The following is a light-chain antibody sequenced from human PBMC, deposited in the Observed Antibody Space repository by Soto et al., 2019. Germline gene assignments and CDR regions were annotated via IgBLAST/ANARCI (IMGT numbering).Light chain of an antibody. CDR1: QTLVYSDGDTY. J-gene: IGKJ1*01. V-gene: IGKV2D-30*01. CDR3: LQVYSFPRT. Sequence: DAVLTQSPRSRPVTPGQPASISCRSSQTLVYSDGDTYLAWFQQKPGKAPQYLIQAASILHSGVPSRFSGSGSGTEFILSINNLQPEDFASYFCLQVYSFPRTFGLGTKVDNK. CDR2: AAS.